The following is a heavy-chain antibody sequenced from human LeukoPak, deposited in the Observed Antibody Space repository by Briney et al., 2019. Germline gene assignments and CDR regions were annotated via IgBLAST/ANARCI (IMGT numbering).Heavy chain of an antibody. D-gene: IGHD3-16*01. CDR3: ARTPLGAHSDF. V-gene: IGHV4-59*01. J-gene: IGHJ4*02. CDR2: IYYTGTT. Sequence: SETLSLTCTLSGGSISDFYWSWIRQTPGKGLEWIGYIYYTGTTYYNPSLKSRVTISADTSQNRFSLRLSSVTAADTAVYFCARTPLGAHSDFWGQGTLVTVSP. CDR1: GGSISDFY.